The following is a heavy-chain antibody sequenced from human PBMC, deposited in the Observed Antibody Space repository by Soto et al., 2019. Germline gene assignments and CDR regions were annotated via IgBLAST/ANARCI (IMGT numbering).Heavy chain of an antibody. CDR3: ARDSVSGSDFWSAYKGGDFDI. V-gene: IGHV1-18*04. CDR1: GYTFTKYG. Sequence: QVQLVKSGAELKKPGASVKVSCKAYGYTFTKYGVSWVRQAPGQGLEWIGWIGGHNGNINYSQKVQGRLTRTTDTSTSTGYMELRSLQAVDTAVYYCARDSVSGSDFWSAYKGGDFDIWGQGSLVTVSS. J-gene: IGHJ4*02. CDR2: IGGHNGNI. D-gene: IGHD3-3*01.